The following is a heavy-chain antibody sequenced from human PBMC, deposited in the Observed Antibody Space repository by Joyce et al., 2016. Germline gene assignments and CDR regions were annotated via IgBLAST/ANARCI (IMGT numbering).Heavy chain of an antibody. CDR2: IYYPGST. J-gene: IGHJ3*01. Sequence: QVQLQESGPGLVKPSQTLSLTCSVSGGSIRSDEYYWSWIRQPPGKGLEWVAYIYYPGSTYYNPSLQSRVTVSVDTSKSQFSLTLNSVTATDTAVYYCARESNYYDSSGYYHGAFDVWGQGTMVTVSS. D-gene: IGHD3-22*01. V-gene: IGHV4-30-4*01. CDR1: GGSIRSDEYY. CDR3: ARESNYYDSSGYYHGAFDV.